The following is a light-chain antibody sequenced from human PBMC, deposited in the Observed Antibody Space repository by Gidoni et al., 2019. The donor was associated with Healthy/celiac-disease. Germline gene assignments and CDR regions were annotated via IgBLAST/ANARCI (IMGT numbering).Light chain of an antibody. CDR1: QSISSY. J-gene: IGKJ3*01. CDR3: QQGT. CDR2: AAS. V-gene: IGKV1-39*01. Sequence: DIQMTQSPSSLSASVGDRVTITCRASQSISSYLNWYQQKPGKAPKLLIYAASSLQSGVPSRFSGSGSGTDFTLTIRSLQPEDFATYYCQQGTFGPGTKVDIK.